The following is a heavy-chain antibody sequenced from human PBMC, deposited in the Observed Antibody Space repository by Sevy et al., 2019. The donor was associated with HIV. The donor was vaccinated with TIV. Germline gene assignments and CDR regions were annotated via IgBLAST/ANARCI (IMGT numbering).Heavy chain of an antibody. Sequence: SDTLSLTCTVSGGSISSSYWSWIRQPPGKGLEWIGYIFHTGSTTYNPSLKSRVTISLDTSKSQFSLKLNSVTAADTAVYYCARALSDYVWGSYRYGGRYFDLWGRGTLVTVSS. CDR3: ARALSDYVWGSYRYGGRYFDL. CDR2: IFHTGST. J-gene: IGHJ2*01. V-gene: IGHV4-59*13. CDR1: GGSISSSY. D-gene: IGHD3-16*02.